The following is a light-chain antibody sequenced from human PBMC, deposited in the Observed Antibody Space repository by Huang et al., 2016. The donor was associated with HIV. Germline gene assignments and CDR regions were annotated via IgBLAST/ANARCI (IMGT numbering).Light chain of an antibody. CDR1: QSVSSSY. J-gene: IGKJ4*01. V-gene: IGKV3-20*01. CDR3: QQYGSAF. CDR2: GAS. Sequence: EIVLTQSPGTLSLSPGERATLSCRASQSVSSSYLAWYQQKPGQAPRLLIYGASSRAIDIPDRFSGSGSGTDFTLTISRLEPEDFAVYYCQQYGSAFFGGGTKVEIK.